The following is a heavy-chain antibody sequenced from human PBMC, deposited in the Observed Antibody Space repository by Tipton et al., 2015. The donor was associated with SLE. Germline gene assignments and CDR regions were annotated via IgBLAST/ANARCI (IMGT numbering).Heavy chain of an antibody. J-gene: IGHJ4*02. V-gene: IGHV4-39*07. Sequence: TLSLTCTISGDSISNNNYYWGWIRQPPGKGLEWIGNINYSGTTYYNPSLKTRVTTSVDTSMIQFSLRLTSVTAADTAVYYCARAIGANYFNFWGQGILVTVSS. CDR3: ARAIGANYFNF. CDR2: INYSGTT. CDR1: GDSISNNNYY. D-gene: IGHD3-16*01.